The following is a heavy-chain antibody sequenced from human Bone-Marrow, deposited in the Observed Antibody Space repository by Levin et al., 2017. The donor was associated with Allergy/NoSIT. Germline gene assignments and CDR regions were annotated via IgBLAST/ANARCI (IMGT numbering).Heavy chain of an antibody. CDR1: NASITTYY. CDR2: IFFNGNN. J-gene: IGHJ4*02. Sequence: PSETLSLTCSVSNASITTYYWSWIRQAPGKGLEWLGRIFFNGNNNYSPSLKSRVTMSVDTSKNHFSLHLTSVTAADTAIYYCAKEYFGSYDNWGQGILVTVSS. V-gene: IGHV4-4*07. D-gene: IGHD1-26*01. CDR3: AKEYFGSYDN.